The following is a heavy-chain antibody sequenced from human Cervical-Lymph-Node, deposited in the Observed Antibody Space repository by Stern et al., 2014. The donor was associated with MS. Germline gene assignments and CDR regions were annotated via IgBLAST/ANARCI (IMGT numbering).Heavy chain of an antibody. CDR3: ALSSETSDRWYSLGYDL. D-gene: IGHD6-13*01. V-gene: IGHV1-69*01. CDR2: ILPFFGTP. CDR1: GGTFSKFP. J-gene: IGHJ5*02. Sequence: VQLVESGAEVTKPGSSVKVSCKASGGTFSKFPSSWVRQAPGQGLEWMGGILPFFGTPTYAQELRGRFTITADVSTSTVYMELSSLRSDDTAVYYCALSSETSDRWYSLGYDLWGQGTLVTVSS.